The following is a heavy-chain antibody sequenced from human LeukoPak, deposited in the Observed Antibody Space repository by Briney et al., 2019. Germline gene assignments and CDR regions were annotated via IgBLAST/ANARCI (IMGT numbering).Heavy chain of an antibody. Sequence: GGSLRLSCAASRFTLSSYAMSWVRQAPGTGLEWVSAISGSGGSTYYADSVKGRFTISRDNSKNTLYLQMNSPRAEDTAVYYCAKDPYYYGSGSTIGYWGQGTLVTASS. CDR3: AKDPYYYGSGSTIGY. D-gene: IGHD3-10*01. J-gene: IGHJ4*02. CDR2: ISGSGGST. V-gene: IGHV3-23*01. CDR1: RFTLSSYA.